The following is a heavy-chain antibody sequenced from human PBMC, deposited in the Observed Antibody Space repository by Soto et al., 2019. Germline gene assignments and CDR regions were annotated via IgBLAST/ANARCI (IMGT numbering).Heavy chain of an antibody. D-gene: IGHD2-15*01. V-gene: IGHV1-18*01. CDR2: INTNNGNT. CDR1: GYSFTSYG. CDR3: ARDLLGSFDV. J-gene: IGHJ3*01. Sequence: QVQLVQSGAVVKKPGASVKVSCKASGYSFTSYGIGWVRQAPGRGLEWMGWINTNNGNTNSAQRLQGRVTMTADTATRTAYIELRSLRFDDTAVYYCARDLLGSFDVWGQGTMVTISS.